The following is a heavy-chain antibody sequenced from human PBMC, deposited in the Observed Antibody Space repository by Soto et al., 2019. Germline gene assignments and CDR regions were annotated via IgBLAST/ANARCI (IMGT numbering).Heavy chain of an antibody. CDR3: ATKWYSSSWYSNFDY. J-gene: IGHJ4*02. D-gene: IGHD6-13*01. CDR2: ISSSSSTI. Sequence: GGSLRLSCAASGFTFSSYSMNWVRQAPGKGLEWVSYISSSSSTIYYADSVKGRFTISRDNAQNSLYLQMNSLRAEDTAVYYCATKWYSSSWYSNFDYWGQGTLVTVSS. CDR1: GFTFSSYS. V-gene: IGHV3-48*01.